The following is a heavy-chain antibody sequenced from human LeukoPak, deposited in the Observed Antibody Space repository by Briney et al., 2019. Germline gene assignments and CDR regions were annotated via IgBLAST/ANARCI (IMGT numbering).Heavy chain of an antibody. CDR1: GYTFTSYD. CDR2: MNPNSGNT. J-gene: IGHJ4*02. Sequence: ASVKVSCKASGYTFTSYDINWVRQATGQGLEWMGWMNPNSGNTGYAQKFQGRVTMTRNTSISTAYMELSSLRSEDTAVYYCAVEHSYYYGSGSYLNWGQGTLVTVSP. V-gene: IGHV1-8*01. CDR3: AVEHSYYYGSGSYLN. D-gene: IGHD3-10*01.